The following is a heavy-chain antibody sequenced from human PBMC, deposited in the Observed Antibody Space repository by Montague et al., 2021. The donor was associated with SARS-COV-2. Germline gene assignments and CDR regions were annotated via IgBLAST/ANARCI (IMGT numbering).Heavy chain of an antibody. CDR1: GGSISSYH. CDR3: AKLAVEYCTNGVCYTAFDY. D-gene: IGHD2-8*01. V-gene: IGHV4-59*08. J-gene: IGHJ4*02. Sequence: SETLSLTCTVSGGSISSYHWSWIRQPPGKGLEWIGYINYSGSTNYNPSLKSRATISVHTTKNHLSLKLSSATAADTAVYYCAKLAVEYCTNGVCYTAFDYWGQGTLVTVSS. CDR2: INYSGST.